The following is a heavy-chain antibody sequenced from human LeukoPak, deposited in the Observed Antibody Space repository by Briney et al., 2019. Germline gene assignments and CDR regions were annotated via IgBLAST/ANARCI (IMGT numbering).Heavy chain of an antibody. V-gene: IGHV3-30*18. D-gene: IGHD3-22*01. CDR1: GFTFSSYG. J-gene: IGHJ4*02. CDR3: AKGSYYYDSSGYYCDY. Sequence: GGSLRLSCAASGFTFSSYGMHWVRQAPGKGLEWVAVISYDGSNKYYADSVKGRFTISRDNSKNTLYLQMNSLRAEDTAVYYCAKGSYYYDSSGYYCDYWGQGTLVTVSS. CDR2: ISYDGSNK.